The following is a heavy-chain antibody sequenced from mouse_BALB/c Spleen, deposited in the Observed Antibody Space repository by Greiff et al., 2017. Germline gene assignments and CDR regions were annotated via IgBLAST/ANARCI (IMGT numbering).Heavy chain of an antibody. CDR3: ARDKALYGNYFDY. CDR1: GFTFTDYY. CDR2: IRNKANGYTT. V-gene: IGHV7-3*02. J-gene: IGHJ2*01. D-gene: IGHD2-1*01. Sequence: EVMLVESGGGLVQPGGSLRLSCATSGFTFTDYYMSWVRQPPGKALEWLGFIRNKANGYTTEYSASVKGRFTISRDNSQSILYLQMNTLRAEDSATYYCARDKALYGNYFDYWGQGTTLTVSS.